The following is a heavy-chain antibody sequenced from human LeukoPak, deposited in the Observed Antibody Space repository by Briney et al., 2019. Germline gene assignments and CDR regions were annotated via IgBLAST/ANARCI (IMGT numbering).Heavy chain of an antibody. D-gene: IGHD3-22*01. CDR2: INSDGSST. Sequence: PGGSLRLSCAASGFTFSSYWMHWVRQAPGKGLVWVSRINSDGSSTSYADSVKGRFTISRDNSKNTLYLQMNSLRAEDTAVYYCAKAKERAYDRRSPFDYWGQGTLVTVSS. J-gene: IGHJ4*02. V-gene: IGHV3-74*01. CDR3: AKAKERAYDRRSPFDY. CDR1: GFTFSSYW.